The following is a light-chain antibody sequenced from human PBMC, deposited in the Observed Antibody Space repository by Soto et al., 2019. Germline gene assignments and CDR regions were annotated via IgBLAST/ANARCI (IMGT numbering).Light chain of an antibody. J-gene: IGKJ2*01. CDR1: QSVRDN. Sequence: EILLTQSPATLAVSPGEGATLSCRASQSVRDNLAWYQQKPSQAPRLLIYRAATRAAGVPARFSGSGSGTESTITISSLQSEDVSVYFCQHYNFWPHTFGQGTKLAIK. CDR2: RAA. V-gene: IGKV3-15*01. CDR3: QHYNFWPHT.